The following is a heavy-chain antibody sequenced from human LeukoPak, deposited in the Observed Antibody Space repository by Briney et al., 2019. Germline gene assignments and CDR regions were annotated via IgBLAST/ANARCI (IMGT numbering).Heavy chain of an antibody. V-gene: IGHV4-39*07. CDR2: IYHSGST. D-gene: IGHD1-20*01. J-gene: IGHJ5*02. CDR1: GGSISSSSYY. Sequence: SETLSLTCTVSGGSISSSSYYWGWIRQPPGKGLEWIGSIYHSGSTYYNPSLKSRVTISVDTSKNQFSLKLSSVTAADTAVYYCAREEANWNDDGLNLVDPWGQGTLVTVSS. CDR3: AREEANWNDDGLNLVDP.